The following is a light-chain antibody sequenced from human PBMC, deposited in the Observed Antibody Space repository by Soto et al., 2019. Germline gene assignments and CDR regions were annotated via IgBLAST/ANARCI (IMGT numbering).Light chain of an antibody. CDR3: MQALQTIT. CDR2: LGS. J-gene: IGKJ5*01. Sequence: DIVMTQSPLSLPVTPGEPASISCRSSQSLLHSNGYNYLDLYLQKPGQPPQLLIYLGSHRASGVPARFSGSGSGTDFTLKISRVEAEDVAVYYCMQALQTITFGQGTRLEIK. CDR1: QSLLHSNGYNY. V-gene: IGKV2-28*01.